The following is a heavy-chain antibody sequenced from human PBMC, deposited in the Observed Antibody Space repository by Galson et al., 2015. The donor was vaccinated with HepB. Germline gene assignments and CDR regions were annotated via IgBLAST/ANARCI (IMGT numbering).Heavy chain of an antibody. V-gene: IGHV4-34*01. D-gene: IGHD5-18*01. CDR3: ARNTDGYTLADYYHNMDV. CDR2: INHSGST. CDR1: GVSFSDYY. J-gene: IGHJ6*02. Sequence: SETLSLTCAVYGVSFSDYYWSWIRQPPGKGLEWIGEINHSGSTKYNPSLKSRVTISVDTSKNQFSLKLKSVTAADTAVYYCARNTDGYTLADYYHNMDVWGQGTTVTVSS.